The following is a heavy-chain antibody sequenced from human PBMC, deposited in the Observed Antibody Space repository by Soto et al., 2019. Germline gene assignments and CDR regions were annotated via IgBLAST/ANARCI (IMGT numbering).Heavy chain of an antibody. CDR2: MYYSGSP. CDR1: GGSISSSTYY. D-gene: IGHD6-19*01. Sequence: QLQLQESGPGLVKPSETLSLTCTVSGGSISSSTYYWAWLRQPPGKGLEWIGNMYYSGSPYSDPSLKSRATLSLETSKNQFSLKLSSVTAADTAVYYCATITVAGTPYYYMGVWGKGTTVTVSS. V-gene: IGHV4-39*01. CDR3: ATITVAGTPYYYMGV. J-gene: IGHJ6*03.